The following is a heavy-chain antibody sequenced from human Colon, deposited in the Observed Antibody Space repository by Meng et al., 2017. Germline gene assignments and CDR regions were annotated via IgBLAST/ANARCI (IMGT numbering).Heavy chain of an antibody. CDR2: INGNGDST. D-gene: IGHD6-19*01. V-gene: IGHV3-64*02. CDR1: GFIFCDYS. Sequence: GESLKISCAASGFIFCDYSMHWVRQAPGKGLEYVSAINGNGDSTYYADSVKGRFTISRDNSKNTLYLQMGGLRAEDLAVYYCVRVGSGYDYWGQGTLVTVSS. J-gene: IGHJ4*02. CDR3: VRVGSGYDY.